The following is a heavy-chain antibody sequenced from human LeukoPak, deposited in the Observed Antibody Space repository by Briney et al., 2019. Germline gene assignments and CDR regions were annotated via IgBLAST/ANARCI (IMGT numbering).Heavy chain of an antibody. V-gene: IGHV1-3*01. CDR3: ARDSDYGDYWGNFDY. J-gene: IGHJ4*02. CDR1: GYTFTSYA. D-gene: IGHD4-17*01. Sequence: ASVKVSCKASGYTFTSYAMHWVRQAPGQRLEWMGWINAGNGNTKYSQKFQGRVTITRDTSASTAYMELSSLRSEDTAVYYCARDSDYGDYWGNFDYWGQGTLVTVFS. CDR2: INAGNGNT.